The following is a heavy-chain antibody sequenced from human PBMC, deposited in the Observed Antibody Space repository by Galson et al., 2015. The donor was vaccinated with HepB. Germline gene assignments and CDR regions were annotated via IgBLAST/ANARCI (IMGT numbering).Heavy chain of an antibody. CDR1: GFTFSSYS. J-gene: IGHJ4*02. Sequence: SLRLSCAASGFTFSSYSMNWVRQAPGKGLEWVSYISSSSSTIYYADSVKGRFTISRDNAKNSLYLQMNSLRDEDTAVYYCARDWAYWEGSAGMGAVDYWGQGTLVTVSS. CDR2: ISSSSSTI. D-gene: IGHD2-21*01. CDR3: ARDWAYWEGSAGMGAVDY. V-gene: IGHV3-48*02.